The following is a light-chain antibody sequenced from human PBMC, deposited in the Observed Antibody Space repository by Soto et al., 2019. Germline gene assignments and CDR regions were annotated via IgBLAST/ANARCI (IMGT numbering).Light chain of an antibody. Sequence: EIVMTQSPATLSVSPGERATLSCRASQSVGSNLAWYQQKPGQAPRLLIYGASTRATGFPARFSGSGSGTEFTLTISSLQSEDFAVYYCQQYGGSVQTFGQGTKVEIK. J-gene: IGKJ1*01. CDR2: GAS. CDR3: QQYGGSVQT. CDR1: QSVGSN. V-gene: IGKV3-15*01.